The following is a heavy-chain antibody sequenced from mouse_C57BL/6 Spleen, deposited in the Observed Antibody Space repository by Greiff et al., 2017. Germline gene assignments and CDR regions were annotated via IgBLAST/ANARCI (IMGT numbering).Heavy chain of an antibody. CDR1: GFTFSDYY. CDR2: ISNGGGST. J-gene: IGHJ3*01. Sequence: EVKLVESGGGLVQPGGSLKLSCAASGFTFSDYYMYWVRQTPEKRLEWVAYISNGGGSTYYPDTVKGRFTISRDNAKNTLYLQMSRLKSEDTAMYYCAIGYDGDFAYWGQGTLVTVSA. CDR3: AIGYDGDFAY. D-gene: IGHD2-2*01. V-gene: IGHV5-12*01.